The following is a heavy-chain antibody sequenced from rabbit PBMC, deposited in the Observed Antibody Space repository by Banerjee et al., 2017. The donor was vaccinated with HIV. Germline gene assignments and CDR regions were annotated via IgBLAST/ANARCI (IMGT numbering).Heavy chain of an antibody. V-gene: IGHV1S40*01. CDR1: GFSFSSSYY. CDR3: ARDWVYYTYGYAGYGFATGFDL. Sequence: QSLEESGGDLVKPGASLTLTCTASGFSFSSSYYMCWVRQAPGKGLEWIACVDAGSTSRTYYATWAKGRFILSKTSSTTVTLQMTSLTAADTATYFCARDWVYYTYGYAGYGFATGFDLWGSGTLVTV. CDR2: VDAGSTSRT. J-gene: IGHJ4*01. D-gene: IGHD6-1*01.